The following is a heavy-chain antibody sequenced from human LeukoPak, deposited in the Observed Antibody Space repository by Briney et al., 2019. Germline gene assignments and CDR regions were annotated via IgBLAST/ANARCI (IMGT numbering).Heavy chain of an antibody. J-gene: IGHJ4*02. CDR1: GFTFSSYG. CDR3: AKTTSWRPVDY. Sequence: GGSLRLSCAASGFTFSSYGMHWVRQAPGKGLEWVAVISYDGSNKYYADSVKGRFTISRDNSKNTLYLQMNSLRAEDTAVYYCAKTTSWRPVDYGGQGPLVTVSS. D-gene: IGHD6-13*01. CDR2: ISYDGSNK. V-gene: IGHV3-30*18.